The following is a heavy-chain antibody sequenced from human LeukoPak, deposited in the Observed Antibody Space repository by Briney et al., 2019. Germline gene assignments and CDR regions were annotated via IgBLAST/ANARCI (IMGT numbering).Heavy chain of an antibody. J-gene: IGHJ4*02. CDR1: GYTFTDYY. CDR2: ISAYNGNA. V-gene: IGHV1-18*04. D-gene: IGHD6-13*01. Sequence: ASVKVSCKTFGYTFTDYYIHWVRQAPGQGLEWMGWISAYNGNANYAQKLQGRVTMTTDTSTSTAYMELRSLRSDDTAVYYCAREGYSSSWYLGYWGQGTLVTVSS. CDR3: AREGYSSSWYLGY.